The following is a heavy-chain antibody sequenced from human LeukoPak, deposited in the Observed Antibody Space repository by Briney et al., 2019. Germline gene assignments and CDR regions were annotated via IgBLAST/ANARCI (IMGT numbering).Heavy chain of an antibody. V-gene: IGHV3-23*01. Sequence: PGGSLRLSCAASGFTFSSYAMSWVRQAPGRGLEWVSVISGSAGSTFYADSVKGRFTISRDNSKNTVYLQMNSLRAEDTALYHWPKASYYYYNGMDVWGQGTTVTVSS. CDR1: GFTFSSYA. CDR2: ISGSAGST. CDR3: PKASYYYYNGMDV. J-gene: IGHJ6*02.